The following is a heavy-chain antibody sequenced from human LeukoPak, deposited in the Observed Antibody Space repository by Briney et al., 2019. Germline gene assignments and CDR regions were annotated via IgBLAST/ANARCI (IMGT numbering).Heavy chain of an antibody. CDR3: ARDGLGALNAFDI. J-gene: IGHJ3*02. CDR2: ISSSSSYI. CDR1: GFTFSSYS. D-gene: IGHD1-26*01. Sequence: GSLRLSCAASGFTFSSYSMNWVRQAPGKGLEWVSSISSSSSYIYYADSVKGRFTISRDNAKNSLYLQMNSLRAEDTAVYYCARDGLGALNAFDIWGKGTMVTVSS. V-gene: IGHV3-21*01.